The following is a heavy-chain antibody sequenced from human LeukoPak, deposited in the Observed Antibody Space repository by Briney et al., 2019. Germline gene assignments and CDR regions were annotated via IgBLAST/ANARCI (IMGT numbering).Heavy chain of an antibody. CDR2: ISAYNGDT. J-gene: IGHJ4*02. D-gene: IGHD3-22*01. Sequence: GASVKASCKASGYTFTSYGITWVRQAPGQGLEWMGWISAYNGDTNYAQKLQGRVTMTTDTSTSTAYMELRSLRSDDTAVYYCARLDSSYKYYFDYWGQGTLVTVSS. CDR1: GYTFTSYG. CDR3: ARLDSSYKYYFDY. V-gene: IGHV1-18*01.